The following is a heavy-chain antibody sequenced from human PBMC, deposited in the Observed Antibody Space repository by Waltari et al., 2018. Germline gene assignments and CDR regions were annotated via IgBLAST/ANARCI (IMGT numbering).Heavy chain of an antibody. CDR3: ARSGSGWYGRYFDY. CDR2: INHSGSN. CDR1: GGSFSGYY. V-gene: IGHV4-34*01. Sequence: QVQLQQWGAGLLKPSETLSLTCAVYGGSFSGYYWSWIRQPPGKGLEWIGEINHSGSNNYNPSLKSRVTISVDTSKNQFSLKLSSVTAADTAVYYCARSGSGWYGRYFDYWGQGTLVTVSS. J-gene: IGHJ4*02. D-gene: IGHD6-19*01.